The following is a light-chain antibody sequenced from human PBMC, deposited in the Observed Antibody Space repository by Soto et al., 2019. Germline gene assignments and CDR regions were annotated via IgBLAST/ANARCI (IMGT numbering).Light chain of an antibody. CDR3: QQYNNWPWT. Sequence: EIVMTQYPATLSVAPGERATLSCRASQSVSSNLAWYQQKPGQAPRLLIYGASTGATGIPARFSGSGSGTEFTLTISSLQSEDFAVYYCQQYNNWPWTFGQGTKVEIK. J-gene: IGKJ1*01. V-gene: IGKV3-15*01. CDR2: GAS. CDR1: QSVSSN.